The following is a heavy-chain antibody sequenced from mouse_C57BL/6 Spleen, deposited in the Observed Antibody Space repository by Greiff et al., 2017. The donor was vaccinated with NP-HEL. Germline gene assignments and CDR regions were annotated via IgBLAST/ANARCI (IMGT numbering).Heavy chain of an antibody. V-gene: IGHV1-64*01. CDR1: GYTFTSYW. D-gene: IGHD1-1*01. J-gene: IGHJ4*01. Sequence: QFQLQQPGAELVKPGASVKLSCKASGYTFTSYWMHWVKQRPGQGLEWIGMIHPNSGSTNYNEKFKSKATLTVDKSSSTAYMQLSSLTSEDSAVYYCAKGVTTVEGIYAMDYWGQGTSVTVSS. CDR3: AKGVTTVEGIYAMDY. CDR2: IHPNSGST.